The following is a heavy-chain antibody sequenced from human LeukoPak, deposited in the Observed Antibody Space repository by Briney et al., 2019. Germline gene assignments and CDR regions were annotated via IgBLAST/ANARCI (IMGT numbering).Heavy chain of an antibody. D-gene: IGHD2-21*01. Sequence: GGSLRLSCAASGFSFSSYAMSWVRQAPGKGLEWVSVISDSGDTKWDADSVKGRFTISRDNYKNTVYLQMNSLRAEDTAVYYCATNSNCETDYWGQGTLVTVSS. V-gene: IGHV3-23*01. CDR1: GFSFSSYA. J-gene: IGHJ4*02. CDR2: ISDSGDTK. CDR3: ATNSNCETDY.